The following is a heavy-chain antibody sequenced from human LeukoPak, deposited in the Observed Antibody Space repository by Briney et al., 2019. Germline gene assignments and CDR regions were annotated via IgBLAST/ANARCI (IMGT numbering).Heavy chain of an antibody. Sequence: SETLSLTCTVSGGSISSGDYYWSWIRQPPGKGLEWIGYIYYSGSTYYNPSLKSRVTISVDTSKNQFSLKLSSVTAADTAVYYCARADGYSSSYYFDYWGQGALVTVSS. CDR1: GGSISSGDYY. J-gene: IGHJ4*02. CDR3: ARADGYSSSYYFDY. CDR2: IYYSGST. D-gene: IGHD6-13*01. V-gene: IGHV4-30-4*01.